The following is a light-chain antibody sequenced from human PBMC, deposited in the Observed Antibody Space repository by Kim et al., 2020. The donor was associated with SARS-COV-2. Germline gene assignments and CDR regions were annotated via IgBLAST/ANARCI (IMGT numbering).Light chain of an antibody. J-gene: IGLJ3*02. CDR1: SGSVSTTYY. CDR3: VLYIGSGIRV. Sequence: QTVVTQEPSFSVSPGGTVTLTCGLSSGSVSTTYYPSWYQQTPGQDPRTLIYNTNTRSSGVPDRFSGSILGNKAALTITGAQADDESDYYCVLYIGSGIRVFGGGTQLTVL. V-gene: IGLV8-61*01. CDR2: NTN.